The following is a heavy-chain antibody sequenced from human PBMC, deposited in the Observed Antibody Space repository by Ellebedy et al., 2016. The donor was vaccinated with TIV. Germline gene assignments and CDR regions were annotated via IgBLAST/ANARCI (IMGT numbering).Heavy chain of an antibody. CDR3: AREGKDGYDYFNY. V-gene: IGHV1-69*04. D-gene: IGHD5-24*01. Sequence: AASVKVSCKASGGTFSRYALSWVRQAPGQGLEWMGRIIPFLAITNYTQKFQGRVTITADKSTGTAFLELGSLGSEDTAVYYCAREGKDGYDYFNYWGQGTLVTVSS. CDR1: GGTFSRYA. CDR2: IIPFLAIT. J-gene: IGHJ4*02.